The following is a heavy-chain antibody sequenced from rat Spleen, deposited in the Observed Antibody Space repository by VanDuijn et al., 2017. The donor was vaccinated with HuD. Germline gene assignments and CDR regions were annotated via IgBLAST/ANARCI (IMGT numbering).Heavy chain of an antibody. Sequence: EVQLVESGGGLVQPGRSLKLSCVASGFTFNNYWMTWIRQAPGKGLEWVASISPTGGISNYRDSVKGRFTISRDNAKSTLYLQMDSLRSEDSATYYCATGPRILRLDWFAYWGQGTLVTVSS. CDR1: GFTFNNYW. V-gene: IGHV5-31*01. J-gene: IGHJ3*01. CDR3: ATGPRILRLDWFAY. D-gene: IGHD1-6*01. CDR2: ISPTGGIS.